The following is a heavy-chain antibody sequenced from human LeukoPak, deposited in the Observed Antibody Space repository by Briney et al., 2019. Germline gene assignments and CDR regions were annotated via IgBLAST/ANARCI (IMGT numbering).Heavy chain of an antibody. CDR2: IHYSGST. D-gene: IGHD6-13*01. CDR3: AREVVAAAGTVDY. J-gene: IGHJ4*02. Sequence: SETLSLTCTVSGDSISSYYWSWIRQPPGKGLERIGCIHYSGSTNYNPSLKSRVTISVDTSKNQFSLKLSSVTAADTAVYYCAREVVAAAGTVDYWGQGTLVTVSS. CDR1: GDSISSYY. V-gene: IGHV4-59*01.